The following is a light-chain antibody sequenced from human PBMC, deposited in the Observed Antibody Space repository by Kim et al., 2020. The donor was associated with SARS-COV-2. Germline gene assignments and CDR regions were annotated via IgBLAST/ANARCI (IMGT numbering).Light chain of an antibody. J-gene: IGLJ3*02. V-gene: IGLV2-11*01. CDR1: SSDVGGYDY. CDR3: CSFAGRYIWV. Sequence: GQSVTISCTGTSSDVGGYDYVSWYQHHPGKAPKLLIYDVTKRPSGVPDRFSGSRSGNTASLTVSGLQAEDEADYFCCSFAGRYIWVFGGGTQLTVL. CDR2: DVT.